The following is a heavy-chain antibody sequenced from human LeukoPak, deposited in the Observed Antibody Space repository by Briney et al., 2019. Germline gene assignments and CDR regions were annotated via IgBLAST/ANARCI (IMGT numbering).Heavy chain of an antibody. CDR2: ISSSSSYI. D-gene: IGHD6-13*01. Sequence: GGSLRLSCAASGFTFSSYSMNWVRQAPGKGLEWVSSISSSSSYIYYADSVKGRFTISRDNSKNTLYLQMNSLRAEDTAVYYCAKDEEQLVPGRYFDYWGQGTLVTVSS. J-gene: IGHJ4*02. CDR1: GFTFSSYS. V-gene: IGHV3-21*04. CDR3: AKDEEQLVPGRYFDY.